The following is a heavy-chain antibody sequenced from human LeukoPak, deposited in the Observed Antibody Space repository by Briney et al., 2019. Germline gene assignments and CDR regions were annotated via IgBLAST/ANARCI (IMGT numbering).Heavy chain of an antibody. CDR1: GGSFSGYY. CDR3: ARITWDGGDDAFDV. D-gene: IGHD2-21*01. J-gene: IGHJ3*01. CDR2: ITHSGYT. V-gene: IGHV4-34*01. Sequence: PSETLSLTCAVYGGSFSGYYWSWIRQPPGEGLEWIGEITHSGYTNYNPSLKSRVTISVDTSKNRFSLRLSSVTAADTAMYYCARITWDGGDDAFDVWGQGTMVTVSS.